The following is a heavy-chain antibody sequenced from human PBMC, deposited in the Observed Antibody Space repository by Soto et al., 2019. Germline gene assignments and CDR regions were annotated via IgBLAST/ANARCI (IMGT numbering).Heavy chain of an antibody. CDR3: AREAITFGGVIGIDY. Sequence: PSETLSLTCAVSGGSFRGFYWTWIRQPAGKGLEWIGRIYTSGSTNYNPSLKSRVTMSVDTSKNQFSLKLSSVTAADTAVYYCAREAITFGGVIGIDYWGQGTLVTVSS. V-gene: IGHV4-4*07. CDR1: GGSFRGFY. D-gene: IGHD3-16*02. CDR2: IYTSGST. J-gene: IGHJ4*02.